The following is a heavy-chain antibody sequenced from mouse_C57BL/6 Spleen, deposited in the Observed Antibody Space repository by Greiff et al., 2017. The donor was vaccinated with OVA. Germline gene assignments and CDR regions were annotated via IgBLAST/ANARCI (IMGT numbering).Heavy chain of an antibody. CDR2: IYPGSGNT. CDR3: ASHITTVVPFDY. Sequence: VQLQQSGPELVKPGASVKISCKASGYSFTSYYIHWVKQRPGPGLEWIGWIYPGSGNTKYNEKFKGKATLTADTSSSTAYMQLSSLTSEDAAVYYCASHITTVVPFDYWGQGTTLTVSS. D-gene: IGHD1-1*01. J-gene: IGHJ2*01. V-gene: IGHV1-66*01. CDR1: GYSFTSYY.